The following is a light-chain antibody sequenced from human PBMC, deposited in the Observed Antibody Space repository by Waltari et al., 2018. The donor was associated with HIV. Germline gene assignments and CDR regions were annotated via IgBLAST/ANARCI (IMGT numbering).Light chain of an antibody. CDR2: RKE. CDR3: AAWDDSLSAWV. J-gene: IGLJ3*02. CDR1: SSNIGSNY. Sequence: QSVLTQPPSASGTPGQRVSISCSGSSSNIGSNYVYWYQQLPGTAPKLLMYRKEGGPSGVPERVSGSKSGTSASLAISGLRSEDEADYYCAAWDDSLSAWVFGGGTKLTVL. V-gene: IGLV1-47*01.